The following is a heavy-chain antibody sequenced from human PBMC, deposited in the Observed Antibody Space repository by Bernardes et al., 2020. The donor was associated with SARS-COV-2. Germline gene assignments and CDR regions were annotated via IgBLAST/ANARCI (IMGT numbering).Heavy chain of an antibody. V-gene: IGHV3-7*03. J-gene: IGHJ4*01. CDR3: ASPRYGY. CDR2: IKEDGSAK. Sequence: GGSLRLSCEVSGLRFSRNWMSWVRQAPGKGLEWVANIKEDGSAKYYVGSVKGRFTISKDNAKNSLSLQMNNLRVEDSAVYYCASPRYGYWGHGTLVTVSS. D-gene: IGHD3-9*01. CDR1: GLRFSRNW.